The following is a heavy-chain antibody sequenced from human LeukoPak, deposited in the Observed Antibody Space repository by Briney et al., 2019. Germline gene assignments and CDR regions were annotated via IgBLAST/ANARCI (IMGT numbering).Heavy chain of an antibody. CDR2: IIPILGIA. CDR3: ARDLTGSSSPFDY. V-gene: IGHV1-69*04. J-gene: IGHJ4*02. D-gene: IGHD6-13*01. Sequence: SVKVSCTPSGGTFSSYAISWVRQAPGQGLEWMGRIIPILGIANYAQKFQGRVTITADKSTSTAYMELSSLRSEDTAVYYCARDLTGSSSPFDYWGQGTLVTVSS. CDR1: GGTFSSYA.